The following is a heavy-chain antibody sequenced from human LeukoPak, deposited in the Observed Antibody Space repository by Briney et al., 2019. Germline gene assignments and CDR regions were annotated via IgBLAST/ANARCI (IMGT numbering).Heavy chain of an antibody. V-gene: IGHV3-23*01. Sequence: GGSLRLSCADSGFTFSSYWMSWVRQAPGKGLEWVSTITSSGAGTYYADSVKGRFTISRDNSKNTLYLQMNSLRAEDTAVFYCARGPYYYDGSNYYYNSFDIWGQGTMVTVSS. J-gene: IGHJ3*02. D-gene: IGHD3-22*01. CDR1: GFTFSSYW. CDR3: ARGPYYYDGSNYYYNSFDI. CDR2: ITSSGAGT.